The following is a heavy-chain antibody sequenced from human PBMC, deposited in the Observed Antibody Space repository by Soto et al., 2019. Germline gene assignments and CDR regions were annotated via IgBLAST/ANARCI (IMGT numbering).Heavy chain of an antibody. CDR2: INHSGST. CDR1: GGSFSGYY. Sequence: SETLSLTCAVYGGSFSGYYWSWIRQPPGKGLEWIGEINHSGSTSYNPSLKSRVTISVDTSKNQFSLKLSSVTAADTAVYYCARVLAGQYYDFWSGYSGRNWFDPWGQGTLVSVSS. CDR3: ARVLAGQYYDFWSGYSGRNWFDP. V-gene: IGHV4-34*01. D-gene: IGHD3-3*01. J-gene: IGHJ5*02.